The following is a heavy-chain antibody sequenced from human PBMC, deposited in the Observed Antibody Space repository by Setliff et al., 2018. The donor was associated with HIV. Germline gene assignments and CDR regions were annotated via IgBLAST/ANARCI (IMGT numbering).Heavy chain of an antibody. Sequence: SETLSLTCAVYGGSFSGYSWTWIRQSPGKGLEWIGEMNHSEHYYYPFFWSRATISMDKPKSHFSLRLTSVTAADTAVYFCVRNSGWALGSWGQGTLVTVSS. V-gene: IGHV4-34*01. J-gene: IGHJ4*02. D-gene: IGHD3-16*01. CDR2: MNHSEH. CDR1: GGSFSGYS. CDR3: VRNSGWALGS.